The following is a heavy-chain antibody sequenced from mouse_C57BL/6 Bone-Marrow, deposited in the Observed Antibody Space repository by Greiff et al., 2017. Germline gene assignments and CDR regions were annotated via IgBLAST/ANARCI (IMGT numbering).Heavy chain of an antibody. CDR1: GFNIKDDY. CDR2: IVPENGDT. D-gene: IGHD1-1*01. J-gene: IGHJ1*03. Sequence: EVQLQESGAELVRPGASVKLSCTAPGFNIKDDYMHWVKQRPEQGLEWIGWIVPENGDTEYASKFQGKATITVDTSSNTAYLQLGSLTSEDTAVYYCTAWITTVVARWYFAVWGTGTTGTVSA. V-gene: IGHV14-4*01. CDR3: TAWITTVVARWYFAV.